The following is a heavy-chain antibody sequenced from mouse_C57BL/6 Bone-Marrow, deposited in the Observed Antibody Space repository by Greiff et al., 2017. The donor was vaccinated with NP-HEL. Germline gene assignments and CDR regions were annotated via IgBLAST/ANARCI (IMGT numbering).Heavy chain of an antibody. D-gene: IGHD1-1*01. CDR3: ASGGSSYVGFAY. CDR1: GFTFTDYY. J-gene: IGHJ3*01. Sequence: EVQLVESGGGLVQPGGSLSLSCAASGFTFTDYYMSWVRQPPGQALEWLGFIRNKANGSTTEYSVSVKGRFTISRATSHSFLYLQMNALRAEDSATDYCASGGSSYVGFAYWGQGTLVTVSA. V-gene: IGHV7-3*01. CDR2: IRNKANGSTT.